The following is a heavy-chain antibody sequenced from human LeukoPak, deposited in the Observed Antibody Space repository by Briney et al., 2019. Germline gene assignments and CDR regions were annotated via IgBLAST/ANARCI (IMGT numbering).Heavy chain of an antibody. J-gene: IGHJ4*02. CDR2: IYYSGST. Sequence: SETLSLTRTVSGGSISSSSYYWGWIRQPPGKGLEWIGSIYYSGSTYYNPSLKSRVTISVDTSKNQFSLKLSSVTAADTAVYYCARISPEVLLWPTFDYWGQGTLVTVSS. D-gene: IGHD3-10*01. V-gene: IGHV4-39*01. CDR1: GGSISSSSYY. CDR3: ARISPEVLLWPTFDY.